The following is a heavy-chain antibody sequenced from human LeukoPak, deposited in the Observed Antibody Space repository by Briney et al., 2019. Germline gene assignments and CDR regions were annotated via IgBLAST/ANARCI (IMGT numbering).Heavy chain of an antibody. CDR1: GGTFSSYA. CDR3: ASTREGAHTYYDILTGYPTPYYYGMDV. J-gene: IGHJ6*02. D-gene: IGHD3-9*01. CDR2: IIPIFGTA. V-gene: IGHV1-69*13. Sequence: ASVKVSCKASGGTFSSYAISWVRQAPGQGLEWMGGIIPIFGTANYAQKFQGRVTITADESTSTAYMELSSLRSEDTAVYYCASTREGAHTYYDILTGYPTPYYYGMDVWGQGTTVTVSS.